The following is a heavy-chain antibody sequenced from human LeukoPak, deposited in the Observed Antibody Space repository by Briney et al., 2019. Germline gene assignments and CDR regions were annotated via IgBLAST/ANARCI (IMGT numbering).Heavy chain of an antibody. J-gene: IGHJ4*02. CDR1: GYSFTNYW. CDR2: IYPGDSDT. CDR3: ARLGTGSGWYFDY. V-gene: IGHV5-51*01. Sequence: GESLKISCKGSGYSFTNYWIGWVRQMSGKGLEWMGIIYPGDSDTRYSPSFQGQVTISVDKSISTAHLQWRSLKASDTAMYYCARLGTGSGWYFDYWGQGTLVTVSS. D-gene: IGHD6-19*01.